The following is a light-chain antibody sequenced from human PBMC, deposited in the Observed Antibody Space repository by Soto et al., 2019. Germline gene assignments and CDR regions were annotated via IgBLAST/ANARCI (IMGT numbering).Light chain of an antibody. J-gene: IGLJ2*01. CDR2: RNN. V-gene: IGLV1-47*01. Sequence: QSVLTQPPSASGTPGQRVTISCSGSSSNIGSYYVYWYQQLPGTAPKLLIYRNNQRPSGVPDRFSGSKSGTSASLAISGRRSEDEADYYCAAWDDSLSGVVFGGGTKLTVL. CDR1: SSNIGSYY. CDR3: AAWDDSLSGVV.